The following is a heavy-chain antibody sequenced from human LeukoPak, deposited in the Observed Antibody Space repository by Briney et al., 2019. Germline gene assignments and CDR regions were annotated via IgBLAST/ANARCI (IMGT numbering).Heavy chain of an antibody. D-gene: IGHD5-18*01. CDR2: IYYSGST. Sequence: KPSDTLSLTCTVSGGSISSSSYYWGWIRQPPGKGLEWIGSIYYSGSTYYNPSLKSRVTISVDTSKHHFSLKLSSVTAADTALEYCARRGSGDSYDCWGQGSLVTVYS. V-gene: IGHV4-39*01. J-gene: IGHJ4*02. CDR3: ARRGSGDSYDC. CDR1: GGSISSSSYY.